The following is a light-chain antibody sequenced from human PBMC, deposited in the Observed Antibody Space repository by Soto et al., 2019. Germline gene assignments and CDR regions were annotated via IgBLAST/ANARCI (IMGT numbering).Light chain of an antibody. CDR3: QQYGNFPRT. CDR1: QSVRSSY. CDR2: GVS. Sequence: EIVLTQSPGTLSLSPGERATLSCRASQSVRSSYLAWYQQKLGQAPRLLIYGVSNRATGIPDRFSGSGSGTDFPLTISRLESEDFAVYYCQQYGNFPRTFGQGTKVEIK. V-gene: IGKV3-20*01. J-gene: IGKJ1*01.